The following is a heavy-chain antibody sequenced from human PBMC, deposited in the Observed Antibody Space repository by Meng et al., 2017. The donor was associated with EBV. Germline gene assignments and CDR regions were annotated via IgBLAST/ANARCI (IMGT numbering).Heavy chain of an antibody. J-gene: IGHJ4*02. CDR1: GGTFSSYA. CDR2: IIPILGIA. V-gene: IGHV1-69*10. CDR3: ARERPGGMATTPYFDY. Sequence: VELGQSGAEVKKPGSSVKGPCKASGGTFSSYAVSWVRQAPGQGLEWMGGIIPILGIANYAQKFQGRVTITADKSTSTAYMELSSLRSEDTAVYYCARERPGGMATTPYFDYWGQGTLVTVSS. D-gene: IGHD5-24*01.